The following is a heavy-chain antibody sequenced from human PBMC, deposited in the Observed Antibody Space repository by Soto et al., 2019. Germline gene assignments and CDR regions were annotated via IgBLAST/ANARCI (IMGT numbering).Heavy chain of an antibody. CDR3: AADPGYCSGGSCP. CDR1: GFTFTSSA. D-gene: IGHD2-15*01. V-gene: IGHV1-58*01. CDR2: IVVGSGNT. J-gene: IGHJ5*02. Sequence: QMQLVQSGPEVKKPGTSVKVSCKASGFTFTSSAVQWVRQARGQRLEWIGWIVVGSGNTNYAQKFQERVTITRDMSTSTAYMELSSLRSEDTAVYYCAADPGYCSGGSCPFGQGTLVTVSS.